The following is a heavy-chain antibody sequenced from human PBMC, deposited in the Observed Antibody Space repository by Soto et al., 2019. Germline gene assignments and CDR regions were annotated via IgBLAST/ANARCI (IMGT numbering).Heavy chain of an antibody. V-gene: IGHV4-30-2*01. CDR2: IYHSGST. CDR3: ARAHGSGWGAFDI. D-gene: IGHD3-10*01. Sequence: SETLSLTWAVSGDSVRSGGYSWRLIRQPPGKGLEWIGYIYHSGSTYYNPSLKSRVTISVDRSKNQFSLKLSSVTAADTAVYYCARAHGSGWGAFDIWGQGTMVTVSS. CDR1: GDSVRSGGYS. J-gene: IGHJ3*02.